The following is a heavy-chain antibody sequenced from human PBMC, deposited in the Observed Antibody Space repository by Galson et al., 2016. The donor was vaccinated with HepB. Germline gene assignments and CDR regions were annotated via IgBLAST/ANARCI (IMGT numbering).Heavy chain of an antibody. CDR3: ARRYGSGSYYRFDP. Sequence: SETLSLTCSVSGGSVSSGVYYWTWLRQPPGKALEWIGYFYHSGGAKYNPSLESRVTILADTTKNQLYLRLRSVTAADTAVYYCARRYGSGSYYRFDPWGQGTLVTVSS. CDR2: FYHSGGA. D-gene: IGHD3-10*01. J-gene: IGHJ5*02. V-gene: IGHV4-61*08. CDR1: GGSVSSGVYY.